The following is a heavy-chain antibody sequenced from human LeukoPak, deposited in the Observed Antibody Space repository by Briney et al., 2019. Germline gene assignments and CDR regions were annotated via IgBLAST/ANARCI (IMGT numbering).Heavy chain of an antibody. Sequence: GGSLRLSCAASGFTFSSYWMSWVRQAPGKGLVWVSRINSDGSSTSYADSVKGRFTISRDNAKNTLYLQMNSLRAEDTAVYYCARDPGYQSSADYFDYWGQGTLVTVSS. J-gene: IGHJ4*02. D-gene: IGHD6-19*01. CDR3: ARDPGYQSSADYFDY. V-gene: IGHV3-74*01. CDR2: INSDGSST. CDR1: GFTFSSYW.